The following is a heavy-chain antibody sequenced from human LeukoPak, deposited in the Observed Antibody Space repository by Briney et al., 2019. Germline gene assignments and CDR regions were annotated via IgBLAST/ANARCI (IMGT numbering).Heavy chain of an antibody. Sequence: PSETLSLTCTVSGGSISSYYWSWIRQPPGKGLEWIGYIYYSGSTNYNPSLKSRVTISVDTSKNQFSLKLSSVTAADTAVYYCAREQQLVENWFDPWGQGTLVTVSS. D-gene: IGHD6-13*01. J-gene: IGHJ5*02. CDR2: IYYSGST. CDR1: GGSISSYY. V-gene: IGHV4-59*01. CDR3: AREQQLVENWFDP.